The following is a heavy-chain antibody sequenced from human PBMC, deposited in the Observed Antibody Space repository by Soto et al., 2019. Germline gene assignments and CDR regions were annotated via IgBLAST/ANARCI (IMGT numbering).Heavy chain of an antibody. CDR3: ARGKTTVTTIGMDV. Sequence: QVQLQESGPGLVKPSQTLSLTCTVSGGSISSGGYYWSWIRQHPGKGLEWIGYIYYSGSTYYNPSLKSRVTISVDTSKNQCSLKLSSVTAADTAVYYCARGKTTVTTIGMDVWGQGTTVTVSS. J-gene: IGHJ6*02. CDR2: IYYSGST. V-gene: IGHV4-31*03. CDR1: GGSISSGGYY. D-gene: IGHD4-17*01.